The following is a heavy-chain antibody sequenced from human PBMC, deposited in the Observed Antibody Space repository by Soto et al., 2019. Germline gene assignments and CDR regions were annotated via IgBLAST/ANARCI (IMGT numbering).Heavy chain of an antibody. CDR3: AVLNCTNGICDTFNWFDP. CDR2: IIPILGMA. V-gene: IGHV1-69*02. CDR1: GGTLSSYT. J-gene: IGHJ5*02. D-gene: IGHD2-8*01. Sequence: QVQLVQSGAEVKKPGSSVKVSCKASGGTLSSYTISWVRQAPGQGLEWMGRIIPILGMANYAQKFQGRVTITEDKSTSTAYMELTSLRSEDTAVYFCAVLNCTNGICDTFNWFDPWGQGTLVTVSS.